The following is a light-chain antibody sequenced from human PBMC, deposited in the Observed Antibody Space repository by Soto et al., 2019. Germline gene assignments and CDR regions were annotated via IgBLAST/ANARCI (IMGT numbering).Light chain of an antibody. Sequence: QSALTQPPSASGSPGQSVTISCTGTSSDIGGYDRVFWYQQYPGSAPKLIISEVSKRPSGVPDRFSGSKSGNTASLTVSGLQADDEAEYFCSSYAGGSNSVVFGGGTKVTVL. V-gene: IGLV2-8*01. J-gene: IGLJ2*01. CDR3: SSYAGGSNSVV. CDR1: SSDIGGYDR. CDR2: EVS.